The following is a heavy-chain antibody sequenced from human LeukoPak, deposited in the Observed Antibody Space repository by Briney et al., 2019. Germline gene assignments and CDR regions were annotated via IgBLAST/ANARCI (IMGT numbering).Heavy chain of an antibody. CDR2: ISNDGSKK. CDR3: ARDDPYSSGWHYYYYGMDV. J-gene: IGHJ6*02. Sequence: GGSLRLSCAASGFTFSSYAMHWVRQAPGKGLGGVAVISNDGSKKQYADSVKGRFTISRDNSKNTLYLQMNSLRAEDTAVYYCARDDPYSSGWHYYYYGMDVWGQGTTVTVSS. D-gene: IGHD6-19*01. V-gene: IGHV3-30*04. CDR1: GFTFSSYA.